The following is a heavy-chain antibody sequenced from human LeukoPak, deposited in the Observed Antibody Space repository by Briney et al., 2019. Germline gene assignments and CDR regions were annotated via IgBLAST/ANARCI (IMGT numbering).Heavy chain of an antibody. J-gene: IGHJ6*03. V-gene: IGHV3-23*01. CDR1: GFTFTSFW. D-gene: IGHD3-3*01. CDR2: ISGSGGST. Sequence: SGXSLRLSCAASGFTFTSFWMTWVRQAPGKGLEWVSAISGSGGSTYYADSVRGRFTISRDNSKNTLYLQMNSLRAEDTAVFYCAKDRTYDFWSGYPRGYYYMDVWGKGTTVTVSS. CDR3: AKDRTYDFWSGYPRGYYYMDV.